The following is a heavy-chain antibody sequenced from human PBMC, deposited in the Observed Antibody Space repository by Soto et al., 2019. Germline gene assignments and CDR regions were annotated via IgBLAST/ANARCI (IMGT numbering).Heavy chain of an antibody. V-gene: IGHV1-69*01. CDR3: AREPIRDYGDYLGDFDY. Sequence: QVQLVQSGAEVKKPGSSVKVSCKASGGTFSSYAISWVRQAPGQGLEWMGGIIPIFGTANYAQKFQGKVTITADESTSTAYMELSSLRSEDTAVYYCAREPIRDYGDYLGDFDYWGQGTLVTVSS. D-gene: IGHD4-17*01. J-gene: IGHJ4*02. CDR2: IIPIFGTA. CDR1: GGTFSSYA.